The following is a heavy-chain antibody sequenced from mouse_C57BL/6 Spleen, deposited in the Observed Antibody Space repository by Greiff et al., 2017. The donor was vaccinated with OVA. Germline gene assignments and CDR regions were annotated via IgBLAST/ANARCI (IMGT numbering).Heavy chain of an antibody. CDR3: AREGGYFDV. CDR1: GYTFTDYN. V-gene: IGHV1-18*01. Sequence: VQLKQSGPELVKPGASVKIPCKASGYTFTDYNMDWVKQSHGKSLEWIGDINPNNGGTIYNQKFKGKATLTVDKSSSTAYMELRSLTSEDTAVYYCAREGGYFDVWGTGTTVTVSS. J-gene: IGHJ1*03. CDR2: INPNNGGT.